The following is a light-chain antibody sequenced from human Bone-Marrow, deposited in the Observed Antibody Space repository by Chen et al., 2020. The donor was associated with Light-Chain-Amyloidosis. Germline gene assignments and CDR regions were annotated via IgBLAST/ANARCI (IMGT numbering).Light chain of an antibody. CDR1: DLHTNY. J-gene: IGLJ2*01. V-gene: IGLV3-25*03. CDR2: RDT. CDR3: QSADRSGTYEVI. Sequence: SYELTQPRSVSVPPGQMARNPCSVDDLHTNYAYWFQQKPGQCPVLVIHRDTERPSGISERFSGSSSGTTATLTISGVQAEDEADYHCQSADRSGTYEVIFGGGTKLTVL.